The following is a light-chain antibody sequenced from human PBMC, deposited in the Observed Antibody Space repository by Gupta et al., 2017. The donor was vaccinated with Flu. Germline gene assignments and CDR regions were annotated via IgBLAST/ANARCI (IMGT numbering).Light chain of an antibody. CDR2: GNS. J-gene: IGLJ3*02. CDR3: QSYDSSLSGSV. V-gene: IGLV1-40*01. Sequence: QSVLTQPPSLSGAPGQRVTMSCAGSISNIGAGYYVNGNQQLPGTAPKLLIYGNSNRPSGVPDRFSGSKSGTSASLAITGLQAEDEADYYCQSYDSSLSGSVFGGGTKLTVL. CDR1: ISNIGAGYY.